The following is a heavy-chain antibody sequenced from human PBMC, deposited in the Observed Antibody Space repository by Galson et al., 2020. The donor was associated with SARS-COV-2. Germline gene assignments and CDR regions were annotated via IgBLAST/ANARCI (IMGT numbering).Heavy chain of an antibody. Sequence: SGPTLVKPTETLTLTCTVSGFSLRNPRMGVSWIRQSPGKALEWLAHIFSDDEESYRTSLKNRLTIFKDTSKSQVILTMTNMDPVDTATYYCARIDFDWLFDYWGQGALVTVSS. D-gene: IGHD3-9*01. CDR3: ARIDFDWLFDY. J-gene: IGHJ4*02. CDR2: IFSDDEE. CDR1: GFSLRNPRMG. V-gene: IGHV2-26*01.